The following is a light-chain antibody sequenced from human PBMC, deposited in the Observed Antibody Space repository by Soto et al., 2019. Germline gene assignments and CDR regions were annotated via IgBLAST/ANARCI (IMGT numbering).Light chain of an antibody. Sequence: QSALTQPRSVSGSPGESVTISCSGTSSDVGSYNYVSWYQQYPGKTPKFMIYDVSERPSEVPVRFSGSKSGNTASLTISGLQAEDEAEYFCCSYSGSDSLLFGGGTKRTVL. CDR2: DVS. CDR1: SSDVGSYNY. V-gene: IGLV2-11*01. CDR3: CSYSGSDSLL. J-gene: IGLJ2*01.